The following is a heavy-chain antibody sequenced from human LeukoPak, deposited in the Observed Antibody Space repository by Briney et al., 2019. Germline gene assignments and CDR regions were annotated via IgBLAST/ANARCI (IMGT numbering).Heavy chain of an antibody. CDR2: INHSGST. CDR1: GGSFSGYY. V-gene: IGHV4-34*01. J-gene: IGHJ6*02. Sequence: PSETLSLTCAVYGGSFSGYYWSWIRQPPGKGLEWIGEINHSGSTNYNPSLKSRVTISVDTSKNQFSLKLSSVTAADTAVYYCARGIGVQLERPSTYGMDVWGQGTTVTVSS. CDR3: ARGIGVQLERPSTYGMDV. D-gene: IGHD1-1*01.